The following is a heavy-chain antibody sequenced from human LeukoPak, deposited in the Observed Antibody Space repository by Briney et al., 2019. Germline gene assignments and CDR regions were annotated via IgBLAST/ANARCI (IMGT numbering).Heavy chain of an antibody. Sequence: PSETLSLTCTVSGDSISSNNYYWGWIRQPPGKGLEWIGSFYYNGSTYYNPSLKSRVTISVDTSKNQFSLKVSSVTAADTAVYYCARGRGNQLPDGGAAFDIWGQGTMVTVSS. CDR3: ARGRGNQLPDGGAAFDI. CDR1: GDSISSNNYY. CDR2: FYYNGST. J-gene: IGHJ3*02. V-gene: IGHV4-39*01. D-gene: IGHD2-2*01.